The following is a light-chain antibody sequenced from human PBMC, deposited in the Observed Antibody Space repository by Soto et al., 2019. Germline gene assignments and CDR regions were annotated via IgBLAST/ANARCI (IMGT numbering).Light chain of an antibody. J-gene: IGKJ1*01. V-gene: IGKV1-39*01. Sequence: DIQMTQSPSSLSASVGDRVTITCQASQDIRFYLNWYQQKTGQAPKLLIYAASTLHSGVPSRFSGSGSGTEFTLTISSLQPEDFATYYCQQNAIIPPWTFGQGTKVDIK. CDR2: AAS. CDR3: QQNAIIPPWT. CDR1: QDIRFY.